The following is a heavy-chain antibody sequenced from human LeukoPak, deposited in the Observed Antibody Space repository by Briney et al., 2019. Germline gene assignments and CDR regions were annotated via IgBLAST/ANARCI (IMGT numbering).Heavy chain of an antibody. CDR1: GFTFSDYY. CDR3: ARDNNVSGVSHYYYYMDV. V-gene: IGHV3-11*01. J-gene: IGHJ6*03. Sequence: PGGSLRLSCAASGFTFSDYYMSWIRQAPGKGLEWVSYISSSGSTIYYADSVKGRFTISRDNAKNSLYLQMNSLRAEDTAVYYCARDNNVSGVSHYYYYMDVWGKGTTVTISS. D-gene: IGHD6-19*01. CDR2: ISSSGSTI.